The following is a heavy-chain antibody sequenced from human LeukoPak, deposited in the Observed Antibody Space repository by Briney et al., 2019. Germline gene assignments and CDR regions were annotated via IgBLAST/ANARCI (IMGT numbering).Heavy chain of an antibody. V-gene: IGHV3-23*01. D-gene: IGHD5-18*01. J-gene: IGHJ4*02. Sequence: GGSLRLSCAASGFIFSTYSFHWVRQAPGKGLEWVSAISGSGGSTYYADSVKGRFTISRDNSKNTLYLQMNSLRAEDTAVYYCAKQSGYSYGYPDYWGQGTLVTVSS. CDR1: GFIFSTYS. CDR3: AKQSGYSYGYPDY. CDR2: ISGSGGST.